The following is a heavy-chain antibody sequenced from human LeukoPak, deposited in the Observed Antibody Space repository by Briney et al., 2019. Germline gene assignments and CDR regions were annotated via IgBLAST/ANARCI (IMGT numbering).Heavy chain of an antibody. CDR3: AREGSHYDYVWGSYRNSLYFDY. D-gene: IGHD3-16*02. Sequence: GGSLRLSCAASGFTFSRYGIHWVRQAPGKGLEWVAVISYDGGIKYYADSVKGRFTISRDNSKNTLYLQMNSLRAEDTAVYYCAREGSHYDYVWGSYRNSLYFDYWGQGTLVTVSS. V-gene: IGHV3-30*03. CDR2: ISYDGGIK. J-gene: IGHJ4*02. CDR1: GFTFSRYG.